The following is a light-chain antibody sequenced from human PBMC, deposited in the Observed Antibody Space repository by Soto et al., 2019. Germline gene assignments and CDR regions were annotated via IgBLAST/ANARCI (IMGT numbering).Light chain of an antibody. CDR2: DAS. V-gene: IGKV1-5*01. Sequence: DIQMTQSPSTLSASVGDRVTITCRASQSISSWLAWYQQKPGKAPKLLIYDASSLESGVPSRFSGSGSGTELTLTTSSLQPDDFATYYCQQYNSYSQWTFGQGTKVEIK. CDR3: QQYNSYSQWT. CDR1: QSISSW. J-gene: IGKJ1*01.